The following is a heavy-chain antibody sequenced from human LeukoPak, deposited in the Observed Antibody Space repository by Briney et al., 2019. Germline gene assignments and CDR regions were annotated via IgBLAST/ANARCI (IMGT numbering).Heavy chain of an antibody. CDR3: AEDGGFYCENFDY. CDR1: GFTFRSYG. CDR2: ISYDGSSK. V-gene: IGHV3-30*18. D-gene: IGHD2/OR15-2a*01. Sequence: PGRSLRLSCGASGFTFRSYGMPWVRQAPGKGLEGVAVISYDGSSKYYEDSVKRRVNISRDKSQNTLFLQMNSLRADDTAVIYCAEDGGFYCENFDYWGQGTMVTVSS. J-gene: IGHJ4*02.